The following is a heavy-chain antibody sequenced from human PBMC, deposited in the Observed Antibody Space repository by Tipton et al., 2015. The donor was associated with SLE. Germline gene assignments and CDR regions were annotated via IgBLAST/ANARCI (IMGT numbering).Heavy chain of an antibody. CDR3: ARAGDSAWFSHTFDY. V-gene: IGHV1-2*06. D-gene: IGHD3-10*01. Sequence: QSGPEVKKPGASVKVPCKASKYTFTGYYMHWVRQAPGQGLEWMGRINPNSGGTNYAQKFQGRVTMTRDTSISTAYMELSSLTHDDTAVYYCARAGDSAWFSHTFDYWGQGTLVTVSS. CDR2: INPNSGGT. CDR1: KYTFTGYY. J-gene: IGHJ4*02.